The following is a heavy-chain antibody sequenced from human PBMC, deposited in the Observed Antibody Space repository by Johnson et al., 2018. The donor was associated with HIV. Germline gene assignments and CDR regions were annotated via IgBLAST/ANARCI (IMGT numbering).Heavy chain of an antibody. CDR2: ISYDGSNK. D-gene: IGHD3-9*01. CDR1: GFTFSYYG. Sequence: VQLVESGGGVVQPGRSLRLSCAASGFTFSYYGIHWVRQAPGKGLEWVAVISYDGSNKYYADSVKGRFTISRDNSKNTLYLQMNSLRAEDTALYYCAKDLRVFDWFNAYDAFDIWGQGTMVTVSS. J-gene: IGHJ3*02. V-gene: IGHV3-30*19. CDR3: AKDLRVFDWFNAYDAFDI.